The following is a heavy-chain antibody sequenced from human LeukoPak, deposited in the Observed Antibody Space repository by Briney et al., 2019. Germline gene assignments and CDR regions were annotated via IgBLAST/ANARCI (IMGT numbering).Heavy chain of an antibody. CDR1: GFTFSSYS. V-gene: IGHV3-21*01. CDR3: ARDTDEYYYDSSGPY. CDR2: ISSSSSSYI. J-gene: IGHJ4*02. D-gene: IGHD3-22*01. Sequence: GGSLRLSCAASGFTFSSYSMNWVRQASGKGLEWVSSISSSSSSYIYYADSVKGRFTISRDNAKNSLYLQMNSLRAEDTAVYYCARDTDEYYYDSSGPYWGQGTLVTVSS.